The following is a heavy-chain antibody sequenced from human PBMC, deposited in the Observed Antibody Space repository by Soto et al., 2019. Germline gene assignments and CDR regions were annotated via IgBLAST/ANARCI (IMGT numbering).Heavy chain of an antibody. Sequence: SVKVSCKASGGTFSSYAISWVRQAPGQGLEWMGGIIPIFGTANYAQKFQGRVTITADESTSTAYMELSSLRSEDTAVYYCARDGTAAGTGNAFDIWGQGTMVTVSS. CDR3: ARDGTAAGTGNAFDI. CDR1: GGTFSSYA. V-gene: IGHV1-69*13. J-gene: IGHJ3*02. D-gene: IGHD6-13*01. CDR2: IIPIFGTA.